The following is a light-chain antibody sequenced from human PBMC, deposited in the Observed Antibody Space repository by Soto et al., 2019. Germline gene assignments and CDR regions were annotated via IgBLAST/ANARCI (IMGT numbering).Light chain of an antibody. V-gene: IGKV3-15*01. J-gene: IGKJ3*01. CDR2: GAS. CDR1: QSVSSN. Sequence: EIVMTQSPATLSVSPGERATLSCRASQSVSSNLAWYQQKPGQAPRLLIYGASTRATGIPARFSGRGSRTEFTLTISSQQSEDFAVYYCQQYNNGPPFGPGTKVDIK. CDR3: QQYNNGPP.